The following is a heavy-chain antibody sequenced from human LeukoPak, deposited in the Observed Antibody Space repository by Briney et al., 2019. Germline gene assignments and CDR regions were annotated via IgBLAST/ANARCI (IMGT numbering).Heavy chain of an antibody. V-gene: IGHV4-59*12. J-gene: IGHJ5*02. CDR2: IYYSGST. D-gene: IGHD2-15*01. CDR1: GGSISSYS. Sequence: PSETLSLTCTVSGGSISSYSWSWIRRPPGKGLEWIGYIYYSGSTYYNPSLKSRVTISVDTSKNQYSLKLSSVTAADTAVYYCARAVPDIVVVVAATLWRTWFDPWGQGTLVTVSS. CDR3: ARAVPDIVVVVAATLWRTWFDP.